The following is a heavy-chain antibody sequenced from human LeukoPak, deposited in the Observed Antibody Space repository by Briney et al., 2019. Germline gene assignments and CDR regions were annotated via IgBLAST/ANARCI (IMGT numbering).Heavy chain of an antibody. V-gene: IGHV4-59*08. CDR3: ARVSCTSTTCYVDY. J-gene: IGHJ4*02. CDR1: GGSISSYY. D-gene: IGHD2-2*01. CDR2: IYYSRTT. Sequence: SETLSLTCTVSGGSISSYYWSWIRQPPEKGLEWIGYIYYSRTTNYNPSLKSRVTMSVDTSKNQFSLKLSSVTAADTAVYYCARVSCTSTTCYVDYWGQGTLVTVSS.